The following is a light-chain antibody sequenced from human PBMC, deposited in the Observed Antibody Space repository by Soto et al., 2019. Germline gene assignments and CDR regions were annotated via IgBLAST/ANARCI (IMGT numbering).Light chain of an antibody. CDR3: QQSYILPFT. V-gene: IGKV1-39*01. CDR2: AAS. J-gene: IGKJ3*01. Sequence: DIPMTQSPSSLSASVGDRVTITCRASQSISGYLNWYQQKPGKAPKLLIYAASSLQSGVPSRFSGSGSGTDFTLTISSLQPEDFATYYCQQSYILPFTFGPGTKVDIK. CDR1: QSISGY.